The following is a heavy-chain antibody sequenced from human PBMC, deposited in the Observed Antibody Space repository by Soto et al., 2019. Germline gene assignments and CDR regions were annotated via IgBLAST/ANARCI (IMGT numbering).Heavy chain of an antibody. CDR1: GYTFTSYA. D-gene: IGHD3-22*01. CDR2: INAGNGNT. V-gene: IGHV1-3*01. Sequence: QVQLVQSGAEVKKPGASVKVSCKASGYTFTSYAMHWVRQAPGQRLEWMGWINAGNGNTKYSQKFQGRVTITRDTSASTAYMEVSSLRAEDTAVYYCARGDYYDIHDYWGQGTLVTVSS. CDR3: ARGDYYDIHDY. J-gene: IGHJ4*02.